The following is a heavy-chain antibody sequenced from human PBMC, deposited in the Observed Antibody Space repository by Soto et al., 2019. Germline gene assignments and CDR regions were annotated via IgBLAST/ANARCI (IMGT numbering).Heavy chain of an antibody. V-gene: IGHV3-53*04. Sequence: PGGSLRLSCAASGFTVTSNYMTWVRQAPGKGLEWVSVIDSGGSTYYADSVKGRFTISRHNSKNTLYLQMSSLRREDTAVYYCAFVSTTHHYYGMDFWGQGTTVTVSS. D-gene: IGHD1-1*01. CDR1: GFTVTSNY. CDR3: AFVSTTHHYYGMDF. CDR2: IDSGGST. J-gene: IGHJ6*02.